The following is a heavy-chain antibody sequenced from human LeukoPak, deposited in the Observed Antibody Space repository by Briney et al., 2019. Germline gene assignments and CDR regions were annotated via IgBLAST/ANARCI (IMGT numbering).Heavy chain of an antibody. CDR2: ISYDGSNK. Sequence: GGSLRLSCAASGFTFSSYGMHWVRQAPGKGLEWVAVISYDGSNKYYADSVKGRFTISRYNSKNTLYLQMNSLRAEDTAVYYCAKAQYYYDSKEIDYWGQGTLVTVSS. J-gene: IGHJ4*02. V-gene: IGHV3-30*18. D-gene: IGHD3-22*01. CDR1: GFTFSSYG. CDR3: AKAQYYYDSKEIDY.